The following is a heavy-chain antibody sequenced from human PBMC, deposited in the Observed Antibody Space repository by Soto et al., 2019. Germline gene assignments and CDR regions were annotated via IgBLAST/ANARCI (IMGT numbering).Heavy chain of an antibody. J-gene: IGHJ6*02. D-gene: IGHD3-9*01. CDR1: GYTFTSYD. V-gene: IGHV1-8*01. Sequence: ASVKVSCKASGYTFTSYDINWVRQATGQGLEWMGWMNPNSGNTGYAQKFQGRVTMTRNTSISTAYMELSSLRSEDTGVYYCARSTPGYYYYGMDLWGQGTTVTVSS. CDR2: MNPNSGNT. CDR3: ARSTPGYYYYGMDL.